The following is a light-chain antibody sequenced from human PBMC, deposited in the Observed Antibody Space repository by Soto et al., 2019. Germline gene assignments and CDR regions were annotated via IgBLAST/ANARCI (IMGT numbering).Light chain of an antibody. CDR1: TSDVGGYKS. CDR2: EVS. CDR3: MSDRNSGTLYV. Sequence: QSALTQPASVSGSPGQSSTISCTGTTSDVGGYKSVSWYQQHPGKAPKLMIYEVSNRHSGVSNRFSGSKSGNTASRTMSGRQGEDEAYYNCMSDRNSGTLYVFGTGTKV. J-gene: IGLJ1*01. V-gene: IGLV2-14*01.